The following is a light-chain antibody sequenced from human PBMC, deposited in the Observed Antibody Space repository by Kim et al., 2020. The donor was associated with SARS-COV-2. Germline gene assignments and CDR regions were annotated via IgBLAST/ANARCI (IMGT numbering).Light chain of an antibody. CDR2: GAS. J-gene: IGKJ1*01. CDR3: QQYGGSHWT. Sequence: SPGERATLSCRASQSVTSNYLAWYQQKPGQAPSLVIYGASSRPTGIPDRFSGSGSGTDFTLTISRLEPEDSAVFYCQQYGGSHWTFGQGTKVDIK. V-gene: IGKV3-20*01. CDR1: QSVTSNY.